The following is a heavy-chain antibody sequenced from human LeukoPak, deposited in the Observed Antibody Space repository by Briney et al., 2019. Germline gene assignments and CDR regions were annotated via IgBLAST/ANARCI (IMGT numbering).Heavy chain of an antibody. CDR1: GFTFSSYS. V-gene: IGHV3-21*01. J-gene: IGHJ4*02. CDR3: ARYYYYDSGSYFYYFDY. D-gene: IGHD3-10*01. Sequence: GGSLRLSCAASGFTFSSYSMIWVRQAPGRGLEWVSSISSSITNIYYADSVKGRFTTSRDNAKNSLYLQMNSLRAEDTALYYCARYYYYDSGSYFYYFDYWGQGTLVTVSS. CDR2: ISSSITNI.